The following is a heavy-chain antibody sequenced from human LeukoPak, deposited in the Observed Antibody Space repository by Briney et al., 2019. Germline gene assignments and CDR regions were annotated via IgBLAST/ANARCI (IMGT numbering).Heavy chain of an antibody. V-gene: IGHV4-39*07. CDR2: IYYSGST. CDR1: GGSISSSTYY. D-gene: IGHD3-10*01. J-gene: IGHJ6*03. CDR3: ARWVRGVIQYYYYYYMDV. Sequence: SETLSLTCTVSGGSISSSTYYWGWIRQPPGKGLEWIGSIYYSGSTYYNPSLKSRVTISVDTSKNQFSLKLSSVTAADTAVYYCARWVRGVIQYYYYYYMDVWGKGTTVTVSS.